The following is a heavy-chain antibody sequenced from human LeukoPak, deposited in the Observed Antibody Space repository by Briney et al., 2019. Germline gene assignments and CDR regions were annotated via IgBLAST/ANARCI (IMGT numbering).Heavy chain of an antibody. V-gene: IGHV1-2*02. CDR1: GYTFTGYY. Sequence: ASVKVSCKASGYTFTGYYMHWVRQAPGQGLEWMGWINPNSGGTNYAQKFQGGVTMTRDTSISTAYMELSRLRSDGTAVYYCARTPHYDILTGYYSYYYYYYMDVWGKGTTVTVSS. D-gene: IGHD3-9*01. CDR3: ARTPHYDILTGYYSYYYYYYMDV. J-gene: IGHJ6*03. CDR2: INPNSGGT.